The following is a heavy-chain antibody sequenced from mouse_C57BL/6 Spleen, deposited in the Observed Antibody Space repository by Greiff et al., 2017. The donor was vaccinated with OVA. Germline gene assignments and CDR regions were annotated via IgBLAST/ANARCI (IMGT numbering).Heavy chain of an antibody. D-gene: IGHD2-1*01. V-gene: IGHV5-17*01. CDR1: GFTFSDYG. J-gene: IGHJ2*01. CDR3: ARRPNGNYDYFDY. CDR2: ISSGSSTI. Sequence: EVHLVESGGGLVKPGGSLKLSCAASGFTFSDYGMHWVRQAPEKGLEWVAYISSGSSTIYYADTVKGRFTISRDNAKNTLFLQMTSLRSEDTAMYYCARRPNGNYDYFDYWGQGTTLTVSS.